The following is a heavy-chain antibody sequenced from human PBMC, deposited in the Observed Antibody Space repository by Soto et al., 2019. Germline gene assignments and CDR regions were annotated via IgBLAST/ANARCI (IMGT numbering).Heavy chain of an antibody. Sequence: ASVKVSCKASGYTFTSYAIHWVRQAPGQRLEWMGWINAGNGNTKYSQKFQGRVTITRDTSASTAYMELNSLRSEDTAVYYCARDRHTLAAAGHALYNWFDPWGQGTLLTVSS. J-gene: IGHJ5*02. CDR2: INAGNGNT. D-gene: IGHD6-13*01. CDR3: ARDRHTLAAAGHALYNWFDP. CDR1: GYTFTSYA. V-gene: IGHV1-3*01.